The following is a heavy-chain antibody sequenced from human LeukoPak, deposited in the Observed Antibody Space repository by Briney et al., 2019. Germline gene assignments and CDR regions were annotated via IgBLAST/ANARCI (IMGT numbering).Heavy chain of an antibody. V-gene: IGHV3-53*01. J-gene: IGHJ5*01. Sequence: GGSLRLSCAASGFSVSNTYMIWLRQAPGKGLEWVSLMYSGGGTFYSESVEGRFTISRDNAKNSLYLQMNSLRAEDTAVYYCVLSRGWFDSWGQGTLVTVSS. CDR3: VLSRGWFDS. CDR2: MYSGGGT. CDR1: GFSVSNTY.